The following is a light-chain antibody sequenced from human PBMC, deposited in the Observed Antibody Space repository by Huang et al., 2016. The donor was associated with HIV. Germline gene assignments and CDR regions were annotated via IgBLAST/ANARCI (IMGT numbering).Light chain of an antibody. Sequence: DVVMTQSPLSLPVTLGQPASISCRSSQSLGYSDANTYLNWFQQRPGQSPRRLSYKVSNRDSGVPDRFSGSGSGTDFTLKISRVEAEDVGVYYCMQGTHWPLTFGGGTKVEIK. CDR1: QSLGYSDANTY. V-gene: IGKV2-30*01. J-gene: IGKJ4*01. CDR2: KVS. CDR3: MQGTHWPLT.